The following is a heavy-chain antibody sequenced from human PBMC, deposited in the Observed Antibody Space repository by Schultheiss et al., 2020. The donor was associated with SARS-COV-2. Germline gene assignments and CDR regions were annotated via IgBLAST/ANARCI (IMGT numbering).Heavy chain of an antibody. J-gene: IGHJ5*02. V-gene: IGHV3-30*01. CDR3: ARGGYCSSTSCSTSLNWFDP. CDR1: GFTFSSYA. D-gene: IGHD2-2*01. Sequence: SCAASGFTFSSYAMHWVRQAPGKGLEWVAVISYDGSNKYYADSVKGRFTISRDNSKNTLYLQMNSLRAEDTAVYYCARGGYCSSTSCSTSLNWFDPWGQGTLVTVSS. CDR2: ISYDGSNK.